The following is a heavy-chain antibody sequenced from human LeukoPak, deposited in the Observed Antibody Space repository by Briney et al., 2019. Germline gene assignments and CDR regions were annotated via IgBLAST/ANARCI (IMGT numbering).Heavy chain of an antibody. D-gene: IGHD3-10*01. J-gene: IGHJ6*02. CDR1: GFTFSSYG. CDR2: ISYDGNNQ. V-gene: IGHV3-30*18. CDR3: AKRDYFGSVDSYYAMAV. Sequence: GGSLRLSCAASGFTFSSYGMHWVRQAPGKGLEGVAVISYDGNNQYYGDSVKGRFTISRDNSKNTLYLQMNSLGAEDTAVYYCAKRDYFGSVDSYYAMAVWGQGTTVTVSS.